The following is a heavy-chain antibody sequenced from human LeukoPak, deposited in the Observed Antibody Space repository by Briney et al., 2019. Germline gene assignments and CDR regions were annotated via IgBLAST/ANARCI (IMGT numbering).Heavy chain of an antibody. CDR3: ARHVAVAGLRWFDP. D-gene: IGHD6-19*01. V-gene: IGHV4-59*08. Sequence: SETLSLTCTVSGGSISSYYWSWIRQPPGKGLEWIGYIYYSGSTNYNPSLKSRVTISVDTSKNQFSLKLSSVTAADTAVYYCARHVAVAGLRWFDPWGQGTLVTVSS. J-gene: IGHJ5*02. CDR1: GGSISSYY. CDR2: IYYSGST.